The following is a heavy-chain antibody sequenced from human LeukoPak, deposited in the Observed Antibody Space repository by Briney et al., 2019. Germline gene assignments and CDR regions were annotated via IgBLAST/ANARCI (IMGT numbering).Heavy chain of an antibody. D-gene: IGHD6-13*01. CDR3: ARLRRPPSKEDGSSWLAYFQH. Sequence: GGSLRLSCAGSGFTFSDFYMSWIRQAPGKGLEWVSYISNSGSDMYYADSVKGRFTISRDNAKNSLYLQMNSLRAEDTAVYYCARLRRPPSKEDGSSWLAYFQHWGQGTLVTVSS. CDR2: ISNSGSDM. V-gene: IGHV3-11*01. J-gene: IGHJ1*01. CDR1: GFTFSDFY.